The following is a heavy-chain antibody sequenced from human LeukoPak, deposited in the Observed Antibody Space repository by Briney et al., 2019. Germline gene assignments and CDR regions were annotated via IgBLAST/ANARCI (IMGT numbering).Heavy chain of an antibody. CDR3: ARVGYPRYNWFDP. D-gene: IGHD6-25*01. Sequence: GGSLRLSCAASGFTVSSNYMSWVRQAPGKGLEWVSVIYSGGSTYYADSVKGRFTISRDNSKNTLYLQMNSLRAEDTAVYYCARVGYPRYNWFDPWGQGTLVTVSS. J-gene: IGHJ5*02. CDR2: IYSGGST. CDR1: GFTVSSNY. V-gene: IGHV3-53*01.